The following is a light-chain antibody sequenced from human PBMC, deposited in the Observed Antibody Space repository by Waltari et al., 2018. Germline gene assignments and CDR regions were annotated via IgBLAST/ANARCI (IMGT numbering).Light chain of an antibody. CDR2: VNSDGSH. J-gene: IGLJ3*02. Sequence: QLVLTQSPSASASLGASVKLTCTLSSGHISNVIAWHQQQPRKGPRALMKVNSDGSHSKGDEFPDRFSGSSAGAERYLTISSLQSEDEADYYCQTGGRGTWVFGGGTKLTVL. CDR3: QTGGRGTWV. CDR1: SGHISNV. V-gene: IGLV4-69*01.